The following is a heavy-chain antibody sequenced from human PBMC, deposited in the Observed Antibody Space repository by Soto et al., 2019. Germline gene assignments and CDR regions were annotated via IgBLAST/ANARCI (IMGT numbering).Heavy chain of an antibody. J-gene: IGHJ6*02. D-gene: IGHD3-3*01. V-gene: IGHV4-30-2*01. CDR3: ARVKGIGVRMDV. CDR2: IYHSGST. Sequence: PSETLSLTCAVSGGSISSGGYSWSWIRQPPGKGLEWIGYIYHSGSTYYNPSLKSRVTISVDTSKNQFSLKLSSVTAADTAVYYCARVKGIGVRMDVWGQGTTVTVSS. CDR1: GGSISSGGYS.